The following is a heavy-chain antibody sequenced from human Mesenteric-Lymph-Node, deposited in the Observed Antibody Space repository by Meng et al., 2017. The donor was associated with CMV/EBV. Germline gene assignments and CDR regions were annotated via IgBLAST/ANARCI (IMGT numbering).Heavy chain of an antibody. CDR2: MNPKNGGT. D-gene: IGHD1-26*01. CDR1: GYTFTASY. V-gene: IGHV1-2*02. Sequence: ASVKVSCKASGYTFTASYKQWVRQARGQGLEWVGWMNPKNGGTNYAQKFQGRVTISRDTSIDTAYMELSSLRSEDTAVYYCARAGIVGYVYWGQGTLVTVSS. CDR3: ARAGIVGYVY. J-gene: IGHJ4*02.